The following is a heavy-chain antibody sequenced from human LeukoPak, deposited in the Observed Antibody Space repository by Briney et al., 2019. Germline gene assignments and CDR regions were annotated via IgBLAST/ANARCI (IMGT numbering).Heavy chain of an antibody. V-gene: IGHV3-30-3*01. D-gene: IGHD1-26*01. CDR1: GFTFSSYA. Sequence: QPGGSLRLSCAASGFTFSSYAMHWVRQAPGRGLEWVAVISYDGSDKYYADSVKGRFTISRDNSKDTLYLQMNSLRAEDTAVYYCARGLRWELLDYWGQGTLVTVSS. J-gene: IGHJ4*02. CDR3: ARGLRWELLDY. CDR2: ISYDGSDK.